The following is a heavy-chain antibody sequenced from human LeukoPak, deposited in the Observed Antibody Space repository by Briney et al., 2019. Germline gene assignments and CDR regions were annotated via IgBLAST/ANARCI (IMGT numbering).Heavy chain of an antibody. J-gene: IGHJ5*02. V-gene: IGHV1-69*06. D-gene: IGHD3-3*01. CDR2: IIPIFGTA. CDR1: GYTFTGYY. Sequence: VASVKVSCKASGYTFTGYYMHWVRQAPGQGLEWMGGIIPIFGTANYAQKFQGRVTITADKSTSTAYMELSSLRSEDTAVYYCARGLYDFWSGENWFDPWGQGTLVTVSS. CDR3: ARGLYDFWSGENWFDP.